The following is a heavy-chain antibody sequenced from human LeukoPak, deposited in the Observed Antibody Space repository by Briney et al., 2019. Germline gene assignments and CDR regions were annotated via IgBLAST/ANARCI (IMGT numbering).Heavy chain of an antibody. J-gene: IGHJ3*02. Sequence: ASVKVSCKASGYTFTSYGISWVRQAPGQGLEWMGWISAYNGNTNSAQKFQGSVTMTTDTSTSTAYMELKSLRSDDTAVYYCAREGESDSSGYFHAFDIWGQGTMVTVSS. CDR2: ISAYNGNT. CDR1: GYTFTSYG. CDR3: AREGESDSSGYFHAFDI. D-gene: IGHD3-22*01. V-gene: IGHV1-18*01.